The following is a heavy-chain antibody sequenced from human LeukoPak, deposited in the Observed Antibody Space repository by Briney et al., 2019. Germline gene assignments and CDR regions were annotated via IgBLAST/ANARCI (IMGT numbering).Heavy chain of an antibody. CDR3: ARGGGSYSSGWYPEYFFDY. CDR2: ISYDGSNK. D-gene: IGHD6-19*01. Sequence: GRSLRLSCAASGFSFSDYAMHWVRQAPGKGLQWVAVISYDGSNKYYADSVKGRFTISRDNSKKTLYLQMNSLRAEDTAVYYCARGGGSYSSGWYPEYFFDYWGQGTLVTVSS. J-gene: IGHJ4*02. CDR1: GFSFSDYA. V-gene: IGHV3-30*04.